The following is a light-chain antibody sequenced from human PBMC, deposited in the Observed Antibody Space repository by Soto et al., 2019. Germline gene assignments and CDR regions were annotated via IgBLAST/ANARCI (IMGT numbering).Light chain of an antibody. CDR1: SSNIGGNY. V-gene: IGLV1-47*01. CDR2: RND. J-gene: IGLJ3*02. Sequence: QSVLTQPLSASGTPGQRVTISCSGSSSNIGGNYVYWYQQLPGTAPKLLIYRNDQRPSGVPDRFSGSKFGTSASLAISGLRSEDEADYYCAAWDDGLNGWVFGGGTKLTVL. CDR3: AAWDDGLNGWV.